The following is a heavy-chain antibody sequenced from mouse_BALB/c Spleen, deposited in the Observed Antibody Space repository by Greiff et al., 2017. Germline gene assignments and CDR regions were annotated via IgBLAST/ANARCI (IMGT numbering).Heavy chain of an antibody. CDR1: GYSITSDYA. J-gene: IGHJ4*01. Sequence: EVKLEESGPGLVKPSQSLSLTCTVTGYSITSDYAWNWIRQFPGNKLEWMGYISYSGSTSYNPSLKSRISITRDTSKNQFFLQLNSVTTEDTATYYCARKVGYAMDYWGQGTSVTVSS. V-gene: IGHV3-2*02. CDR2: ISYSGST. CDR3: ARKVGYAMDY.